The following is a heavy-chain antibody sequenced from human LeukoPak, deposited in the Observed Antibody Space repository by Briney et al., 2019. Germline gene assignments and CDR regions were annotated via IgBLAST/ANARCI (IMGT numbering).Heavy chain of an antibody. J-gene: IGHJ4*02. V-gene: IGHV3-7*05. CDR1: GFPFSSYW. CDR2: IKQDGSET. CDR3: ANGGRGAY. Sequence: GGSLRLSCAASGFPFSSYWMSWVRQAPGKGLEWVANIKQDGSETYYVDSVRGPFTISRDNAKSSLYLQLNSLRAEDTAVYYCANGGRGAYWGQGTLVTVSS. D-gene: IGHD3-16*01.